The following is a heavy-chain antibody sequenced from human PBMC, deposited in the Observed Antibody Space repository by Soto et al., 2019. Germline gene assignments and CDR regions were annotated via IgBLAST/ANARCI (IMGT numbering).Heavy chain of an antibody. D-gene: IGHD6-13*01. CDR2: INPNSGGT. Sequence: ASVKVSCKASGYTFTGYYMHWVRQAPGQGLEWMGWINPNSGGTNYAQKFQGWVTMTRDTSISTAYMELSRLRSDDTAVYYCAREPYSSSPYGMDVWGQGTTVTVSS. V-gene: IGHV1-2*04. CDR1: GYTFTGYY. J-gene: IGHJ6*02. CDR3: AREPYSSSPYGMDV.